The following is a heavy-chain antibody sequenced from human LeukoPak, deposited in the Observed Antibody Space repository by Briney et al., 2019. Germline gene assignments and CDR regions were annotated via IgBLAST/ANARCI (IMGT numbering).Heavy chain of an antibody. CDR2: ISWDGGST. J-gene: IGHJ4*02. CDR3: AKDITGGSYSSLDY. V-gene: IGHV3-43D*03. CDR1: GFTFDDYA. D-gene: IGHD1-26*01. Sequence: PGGSLRPSCAASGFTFDDYAMHWVRQAPGKGLEWVSLISWDGGSTYYADSVKGRFTISRDNSKNSLYLQMNSLRAEDTALYYCAKDITGGSYSSLDYWGQGTLVTVSS.